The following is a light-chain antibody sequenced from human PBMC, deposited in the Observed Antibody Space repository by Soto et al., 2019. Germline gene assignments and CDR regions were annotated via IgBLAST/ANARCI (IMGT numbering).Light chain of an antibody. CDR1: STDFVSYNR. V-gene: IGLV2-18*01. J-gene: IGLJ1*01. CDR3: SLYTSENTYV. Sequence: QSALTQPPSVSGSPGQSVTISCTGTSTDFVSYNRVSWYQQPPGTAPKLIIYEASNRPSGVPDRSSGSKSGNTASLTISGLQSADEADYYCSLYTSENTYVFGTGTKDT. CDR2: EAS.